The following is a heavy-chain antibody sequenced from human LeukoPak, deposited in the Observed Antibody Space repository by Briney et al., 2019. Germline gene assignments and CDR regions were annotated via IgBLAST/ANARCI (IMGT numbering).Heavy chain of an antibody. V-gene: IGHV3-66*01. CDR1: GFTVSSNY. CDR3: ARDPNRFQYYYDTSAYYFDS. Sequence: PGGSLRLSCAASGFTVSSNYMSWVRQAPGKGLEWVSVIYSGGSTYYADSVKGRFTISRDNSKNTLYLQMNSLRPEDTAVYYCARDPNRFQYYYDTSAYYFDSWGQGTLVTVSS. CDR2: IYSGGST. J-gene: IGHJ4*02. D-gene: IGHD3-22*01.